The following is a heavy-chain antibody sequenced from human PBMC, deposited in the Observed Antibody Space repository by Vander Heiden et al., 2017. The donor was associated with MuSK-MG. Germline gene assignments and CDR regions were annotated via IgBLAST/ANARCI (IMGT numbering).Heavy chain of an antibody. J-gene: IGHJ4*02. CDR2: ISSSSSYI. CDR3: ARARAVAGRKYYFDY. Sequence: EVQLVESGGGLVKPGGSLRLSCAASGFTFSSYSMNWVRQAPGKGLEWVSSISSSSSYIYYADSVKGRFTISRDNAKNSLYLQMNSLRAEDTAVYYCARARAVAGRKYYFDYWGQGTLVTVSS. D-gene: IGHD6-19*01. V-gene: IGHV3-21*01. CDR1: GFTFSSYS.